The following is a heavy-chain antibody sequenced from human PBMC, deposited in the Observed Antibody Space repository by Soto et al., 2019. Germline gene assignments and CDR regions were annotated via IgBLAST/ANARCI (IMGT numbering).Heavy chain of an antibody. CDR1: GGSISSSSYY. V-gene: IGHV4-39*01. J-gene: IGHJ6*03. CDR3: ARICVGDDFWSGYYYYYMDV. Sequence: SETLSLTCTVSGGSISSSSYYWGWIRQPPGKGLEWIGSIYYSGSTYYNPSLKSRVTISVDTSKNQFSLKLSSVTAADTAVYYCARICVGDDFWSGYYYYYMDVWGKGTTVTVSS. D-gene: IGHD3-3*01. CDR2: IYYSGST.